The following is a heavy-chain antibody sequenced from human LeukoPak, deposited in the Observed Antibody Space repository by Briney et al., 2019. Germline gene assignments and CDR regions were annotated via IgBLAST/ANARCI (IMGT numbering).Heavy chain of an antibody. CDR3: ARDGTAAGLYFDS. CDR1: GFTFTDYW. V-gene: IGHV3-7*01. CDR2: IRQDGSEK. Sequence: GGSLRLSCAVSGFTFTDYWMNWVRQAPGKGLEWVASIRQDGSEKTYVDSVKGRFTISRDNTKNSLSLQVNSLRAEDTAVYYCARDGTAAGLYFDSWGQGTLVTVSS. J-gene: IGHJ4*01. D-gene: IGHD6-13*01.